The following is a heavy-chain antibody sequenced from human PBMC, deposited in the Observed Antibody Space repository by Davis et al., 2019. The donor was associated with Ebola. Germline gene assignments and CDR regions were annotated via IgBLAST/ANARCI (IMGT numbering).Heavy chain of an antibody. J-gene: IGHJ4*02. V-gene: IGHV3-30*03. CDR3: ARVFIGYRFGQVDY. CDR2: ISYDGGNK. D-gene: IGHD5-18*01. Sequence: GESLKISCAASSFSFRSFGMHWVRQAPGKGLEWVALISYDGGNKYYPDSVKGRFTISRDNSKNTLYLQMDTLRLEDTAVYYCARVFIGYRFGQVDYWGQGTLVTVSS. CDR1: SFSFRSFG.